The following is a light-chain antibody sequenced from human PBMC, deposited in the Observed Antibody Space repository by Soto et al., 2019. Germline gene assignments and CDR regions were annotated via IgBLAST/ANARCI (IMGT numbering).Light chain of an antibody. CDR3: MQAPHWPPT. Sequence: DVVMTQSPLSLPVTLGQPASISCRSSQSLLHSDGNTYLNWFHQRPGQSPRRLIYKVSNWDSGVPDRFGGSGSGTDFTLKISRVEAEDVGVYFCMQAPHWPPTFGQGTRLEIK. CDR1: QSLLHSDGNTY. CDR2: KVS. V-gene: IGKV2-30*02. J-gene: IGKJ5*01.